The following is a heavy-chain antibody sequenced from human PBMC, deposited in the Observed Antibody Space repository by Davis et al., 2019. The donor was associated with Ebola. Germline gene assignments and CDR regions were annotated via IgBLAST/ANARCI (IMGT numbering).Heavy chain of an antibody. J-gene: IGHJ4*02. CDR1: GYTFSSYA. D-gene: IGHD1-26*01. V-gene: IGHV1-18*01. Sequence: ASVKVSCKASGYTFSSYAMNWVRQAPGQGLEWMGWVSAYSGNTNYAQKLQGRVTMTTDTSTTTAYMELRSLRSDDTAVYYCARDSLVGATDYWGQGTLVTVSS. CDR2: VSAYSGNT. CDR3: ARDSLVGATDY.